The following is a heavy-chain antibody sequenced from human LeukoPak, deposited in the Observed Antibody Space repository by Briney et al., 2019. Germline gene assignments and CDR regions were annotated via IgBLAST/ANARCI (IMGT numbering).Heavy chain of an antibody. CDR1: GYSLSDNY. Sequence: ASVKVSCKASGYSLSDNYLHWVRQAPGQRLEWMAWINPRNGETKFAPRFQGRVTLTRDTSITTAYMELSRLRPDDTAVYYCARSQFRTPNSGAWGFQPWGQGTLVTVSS. CDR3: ARSQFRTPNSGAWGFQP. CDR2: INPRNGET. D-gene: IGHD3-16*01. V-gene: IGHV1-2*02. J-gene: IGHJ1*01.